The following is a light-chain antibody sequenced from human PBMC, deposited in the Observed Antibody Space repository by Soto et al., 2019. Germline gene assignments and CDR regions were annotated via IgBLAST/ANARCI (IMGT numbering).Light chain of an antibody. V-gene: IGKV3-20*01. CDR1: QSVSNNY. J-gene: IGKJ2*01. CDR2: GSS. Sequence: EVVLTQSPGTLSLSPGERATLSCRASQSVSNNYLAWYQQKPGHSPKLLIFGSSDRATGIPDRFSGSGSWTDFTLTISSLEPEDFAVYYCQQYGSSPPYTFGQGTKLEIK. CDR3: QQYGSSPPYT.